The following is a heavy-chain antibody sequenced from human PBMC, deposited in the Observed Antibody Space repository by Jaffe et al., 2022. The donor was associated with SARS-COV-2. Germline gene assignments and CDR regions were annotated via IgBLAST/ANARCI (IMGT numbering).Heavy chain of an antibody. CDR2: ISSSASTI. D-gene: IGHD1-26*01. J-gene: IGHJ4*02. Sequence: EVQLVESGRGLVQPGGSLRLSCAASGFTFSSYSMNWVRQAPGKGLEWVSFISSSASTIYYSDSVKGRFTISRDNAQNSLYLQMNSLRVEDTAVYYCARASGSYGGVDYWGQGTLVTVSS. CDR3: ARASGSYGGVDY. V-gene: IGHV3-48*01. CDR1: GFTFSSYS.